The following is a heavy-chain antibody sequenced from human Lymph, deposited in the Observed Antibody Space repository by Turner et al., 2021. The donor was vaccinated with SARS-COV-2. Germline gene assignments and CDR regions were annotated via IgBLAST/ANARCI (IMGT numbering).Heavy chain of an antibody. J-gene: IGHJ6*02. CDR3: ARGGVDTAMVRYYYYGMDV. D-gene: IGHD5-18*01. V-gene: IGHV4-34*01. CDR1: GGSFSGYY. CDR2: INHSGST. Sequence: QVQLQQWGAGLLKPSETLSLTCAVYGGSFSGYYWSWIRQPPGKGLEWIGEINHSGSTNYNPSLKSRVTISVDTSKNQFSLKLSSVTAADTAVYYCARGGVDTAMVRYYYYGMDVWGQGTTVNVSS.